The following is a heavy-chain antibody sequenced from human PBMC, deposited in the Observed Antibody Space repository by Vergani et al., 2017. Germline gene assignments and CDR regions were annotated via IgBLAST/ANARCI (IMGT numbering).Heavy chain of an antibody. Sequence: QVQVVQSGAEVKKSGASVKVSCKTSGYTFSNYYMHWVRQAPGQGLACMGIINPSGGHTNYAEKFQGRVTMTRDTSTSTVYMELSSLRSEDTAIYYCASGDYGSLTGYRYWGQGTLVTVSA. V-gene: IGHV1-46*03. CDR1: GYTFSNYY. J-gene: IGHJ4*02. CDR3: ASGDYGSLTGYRY. CDR2: INPSGGHT. D-gene: IGHD3-9*01.